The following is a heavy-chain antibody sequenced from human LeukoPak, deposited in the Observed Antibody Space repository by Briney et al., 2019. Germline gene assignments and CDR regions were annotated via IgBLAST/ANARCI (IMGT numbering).Heavy chain of an antibody. D-gene: IGHD6-19*01. Sequence: SETLSLTCTVSGGSINNFYWSWIRQPPGKGLEWIGYIYSDGSAIYKPSLKSRLIMSVDPSKNHFSLNLNYVTAADTAVYYCARFQWQGSKRFDPWSQGILITV. CDR2: IYSDGSA. J-gene: IGHJ5*02. CDR1: GGSINNFY. CDR3: ARFQWQGSKRFDP. V-gene: IGHV4-59*01.